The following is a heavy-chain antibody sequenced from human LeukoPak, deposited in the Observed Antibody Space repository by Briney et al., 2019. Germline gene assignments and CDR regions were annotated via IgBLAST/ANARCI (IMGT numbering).Heavy chain of an antibody. CDR3: GRKRDDGEYHIDN. CDR1: GGSISSYY. CDR2: FYTSGST. J-gene: IGHJ4*02. D-gene: IGHD4-17*01. V-gene: IGHV4-4*07. Sequence: SETLSLTCTVSGGSISSYYWSWIRQPAGKGLEWIGRFYTSGSTNYNPSLKSRVTMSVDTSKNQFSLRLTSVTAADTAVYYCGRKRDDGEYHIDNWGQGTLVTVSS.